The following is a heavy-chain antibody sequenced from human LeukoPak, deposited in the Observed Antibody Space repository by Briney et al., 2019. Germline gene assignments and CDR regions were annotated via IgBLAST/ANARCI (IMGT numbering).Heavy chain of an antibody. CDR2: IMQDGSEK. Sequence: PGGSLRLSCTASGFTFSSYSLNWVRQAPGKGLEWVANIMQDGSEKYYVDSVKGRFTISRDNAKNSLYLQMNSLRAEDTAVYYCAREDSSGWYGYYFDYWGQGTLVTVSS. V-gene: IGHV3-7*01. CDR3: AREDSSGWYGYYFDY. CDR1: GFTFSSYS. D-gene: IGHD6-19*01. J-gene: IGHJ4*02.